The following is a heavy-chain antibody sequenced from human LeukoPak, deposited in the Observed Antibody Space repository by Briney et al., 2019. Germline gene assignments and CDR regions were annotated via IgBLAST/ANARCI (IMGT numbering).Heavy chain of an antibody. CDR1: GFTFSSYS. Sequence: AGGSLRLSCAASGFTFSSYSMNWVRQAPGKGLEWVSSISSSSSYIYYADSVKGRFTISRDNAKNSLYLQMNSLRAEDTAVYYCARDPRDIIAVAGTPDYWGQGTLVTVSS. J-gene: IGHJ4*02. D-gene: IGHD6-19*01. V-gene: IGHV3-21*01. CDR2: ISSSSSYI. CDR3: ARDPRDIIAVAGTPDY.